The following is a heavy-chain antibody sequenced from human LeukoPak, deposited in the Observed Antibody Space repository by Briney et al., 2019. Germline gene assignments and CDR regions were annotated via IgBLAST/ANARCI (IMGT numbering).Heavy chain of an antibody. CDR1: GYTLTGYY. Sequence: ASVKVSCKASGYTLTGYYMHWVRQAPGQGLEWMGIINPSGGSTSYAQKFQGRVTMTRDTSTSTVYMELSSLRTEDTAVYYCARDHRVVTPLRPYYYDSSGYYPDYWGQGTLVTVSS. J-gene: IGHJ4*02. D-gene: IGHD3-22*01. CDR2: INPSGGST. V-gene: IGHV1-46*01. CDR3: ARDHRVVTPLRPYYYDSSGYYPDY.